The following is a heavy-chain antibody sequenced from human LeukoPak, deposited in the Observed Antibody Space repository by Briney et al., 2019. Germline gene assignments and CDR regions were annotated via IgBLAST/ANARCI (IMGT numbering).Heavy chain of an antibody. CDR3: ARDGVVEVATVTFYYYALDD. V-gene: IGHV3-48*03. D-gene: IGHD5-24*01. CDR2: ISGSGGTI. J-gene: IGHJ6*02. Sequence: GGSLRLSCAASGFTFSNYEMNWVRQAPGKGLEWVSYISGSGGTIYYADSVKGRLTMSRDNAKNTLYLQMNSLRAEDTALYYCARDGVVEVATVTFYYYALDDWGQGTTVTVSS. CDR1: GFTFSNYE.